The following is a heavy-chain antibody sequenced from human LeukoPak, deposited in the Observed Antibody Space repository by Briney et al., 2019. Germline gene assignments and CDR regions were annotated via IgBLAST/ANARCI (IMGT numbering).Heavy chain of an antibody. Sequence: GGSLRLSCAASGFTFSSYAMHWVRQAPGKGLEWVAVISYDGSNKYYADSVKGRFTISRDNSKNTLYLQMNSLRAEDTAVYYCARDRHCSSTSCCLYDAFDIWGQGTMVTVSS. D-gene: IGHD2-2*01. CDR3: ARDRHCSSTSCCLYDAFDI. CDR1: GFTFSSYA. J-gene: IGHJ3*02. CDR2: ISYDGSNK. V-gene: IGHV3-30-3*01.